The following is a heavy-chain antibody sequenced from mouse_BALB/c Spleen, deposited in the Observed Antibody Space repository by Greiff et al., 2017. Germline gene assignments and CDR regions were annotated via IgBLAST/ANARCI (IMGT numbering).Heavy chain of an antibody. D-gene: IGHD2-14*01. CDR3: ARDERYDAMDY. CDR1: GFTFTDYY. V-gene: IGHV7-3*02. J-gene: IGHJ4*01. Sequence: DVMLVESGGGLVQPGGSLRLSCATSGFTFTDYYMSWVRQPPGKALEWLGFIRNKANGYTTEYSASVKGRFTISRDNSQSILYLQMNTLRAEDSATYYCARDERYDAMDYWGQGTSVTVSS. CDR2: IRNKANGYTT.